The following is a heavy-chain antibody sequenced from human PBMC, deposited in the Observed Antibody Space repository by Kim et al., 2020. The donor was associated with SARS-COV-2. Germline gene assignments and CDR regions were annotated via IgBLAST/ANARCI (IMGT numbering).Heavy chain of an antibody. Sequence: GGSLRLSCAASGFTFSSYAMHWVRQAPGKGLEWVAVISYDGSNKYYADSVKGRFTISRDNSKNTLYLQMNSLRAEDTAVYYCARDLPYYAILTSPDNYYYYGMDVCGQGTTVTVSS. V-gene: IGHV3-30*03. CDR2: ISYDGSNK. J-gene: IGHJ6*02. D-gene: IGHD3-9*01. CDR1: GFTFSSYA. CDR3: ARDLPYYAILTSPDNYYYYGMDV.